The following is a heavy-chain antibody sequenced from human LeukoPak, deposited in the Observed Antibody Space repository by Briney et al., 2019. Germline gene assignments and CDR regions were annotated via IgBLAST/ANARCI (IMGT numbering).Heavy chain of an antibody. J-gene: IGHJ4*02. D-gene: IGHD2-21*02. CDR2: IYHSGST. Sequence: PSETLSLTCTVSGYSLSSGYYWGWIRQPPGKGLDWIGSIYHSGSTYYNPSLKSRVTISVDTSKNQFSLKLSSVTAADTAVYYCARAYCGGDCYSEFDYWGQGTLVTVSS. CDR1: GYSLSSGYY. CDR3: ARAYCGGDCYSEFDY. V-gene: IGHV4-38-2*02.